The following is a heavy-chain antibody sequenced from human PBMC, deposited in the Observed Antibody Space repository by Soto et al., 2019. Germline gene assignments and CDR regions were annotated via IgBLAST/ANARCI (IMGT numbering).Heavy chain of an antibody. V-gene: IGHV3-7*01. CDR1: GFTFSSYW. CDR3: ASIGYCSGRTCYGGFDY. CDR2: IKEDGSEK. J-gene: IGHJ4*02. D-gene: IGHD2-15*01. Sequence: GGSLRLSCAASGFTFSSYWMSWVRQAPGKGLEWVANIKEDGSEKYYVDSVKGRFTISRDNAKNSLFLQMNSLRAEDTAVYYCASIGYCSGRTCYGGFDYWGQGTLVTVSS.